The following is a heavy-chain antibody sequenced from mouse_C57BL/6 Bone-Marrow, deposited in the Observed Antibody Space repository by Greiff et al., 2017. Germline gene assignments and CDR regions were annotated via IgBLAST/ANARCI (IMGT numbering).Heavy chain of an antibody. D-gene: IGHD2-3*01. CDR2: ISSGGSYT. Sequence: EVTVVESGGDLVKPGGSLKLSCAASGFTFSSYGMSWVRQTPDKRLEWVATISSGGSYTYYPDSVKGRFTISRDNAKNTLCLQMCSLKVEDTAMYYCASHLCPDDWCQGTTLTVSS. CDR3: ASHLCPDD. J-gene: IGHJ2*01. V-gene: IGHV5-6*01. CDR1: GFTFSSYG.